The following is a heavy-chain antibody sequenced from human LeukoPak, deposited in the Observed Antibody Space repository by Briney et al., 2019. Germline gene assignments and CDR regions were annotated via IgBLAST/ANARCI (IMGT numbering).Heavy chain of an antibody. V-gene: IGHV5-51*01. J-gene: IGHJ5*02. CDR3: ASQQDSMTSGWYPA. D-gene: IGHD6-19*01. Sequence: GESLKISCKGSGYSFTSYWIGWVRQLPGKGLELMGIIYPGDSDTRYSPSFQGQVTISADKSISTAYLQWSSLKASDTAMYYCASQQDSMTSGWYPASGQGTLVTVSS. CDR2: IYPGDSDT. CDR1: GYSFTSYW.